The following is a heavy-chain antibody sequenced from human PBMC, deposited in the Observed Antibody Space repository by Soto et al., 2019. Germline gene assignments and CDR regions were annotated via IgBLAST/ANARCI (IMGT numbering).Heavy chain of an antibody. D-gene: IGHD6-13*01. V-gene: IGHV3-30*18. J-gene: IGHJ6*02. CDR3: AKARIAAAGTFPYYYYGMDV. Sequence: QVQLVESGGGVVQPGRSLRLSCAASGFTFSSYGMHWVRQAPGKGLEWVAVISYDGSNKYYADSVKGRFTISRDNSKNTLYLQMNSLRAEDTAVYYCAKARIAAAGTFPYYYYGMDVWAQGTTVNVSS. CDR2: ISYDGSNK. CDR1: GFTFSSYG.